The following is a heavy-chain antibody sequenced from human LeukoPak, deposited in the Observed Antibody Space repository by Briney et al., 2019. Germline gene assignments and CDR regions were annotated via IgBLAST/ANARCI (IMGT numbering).Heavy chain of an antibody. Sequence: GGSLRLSCAASGFTFSSYEMNWVRQAPGKGLEWVSYISSSGSTIYYADSVKGRFTISRDNAKNSLYLQMNSLRAEDTAVYYCARAIAAAVGPRYYYMDVWGKGTTVTVSS. J-gene: IGHJ6*03. D-gene: IGHD6-13*01. CDR1: GFTFSSYE. CDR3: ARAIAAAVGPRYYYMDV. V-gene: IGHV3-48*03. CDR2: ISSSGSTI.